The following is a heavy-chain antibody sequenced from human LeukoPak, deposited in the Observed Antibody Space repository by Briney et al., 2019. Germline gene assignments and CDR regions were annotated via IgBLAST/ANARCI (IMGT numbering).Heavy chain of an antibody. J-gene: IGHJ6*03. Sequence: SETLSLTCTVSGGSISSYYWSWIRQPAGKGLEWIGRIYTSGSTNYNPSLKSRVTMSVDTSKNQFSLKLSSVTAADTAVYYCARAGTIAARGYYYSYYMDVWGKGTTVTVSS. V-gene: IGHV4-4*07. CDR2: IYTSGST. CDR1: GGSISSYY. CDR3: ARAGTIAARGYYYSYYMDV. D-gene: IGHD6-6*01.